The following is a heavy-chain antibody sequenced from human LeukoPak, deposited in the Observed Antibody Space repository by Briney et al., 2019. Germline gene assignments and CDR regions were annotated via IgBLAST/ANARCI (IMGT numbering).Heavy chain of an antibody. V-gene: IGHV4-39*07. J-gene: IGHJ5*02. CDR3: ARPDSSGWYDNVWFDP. CDR1: GGSISSSSYY. D-gene: IGHD6-19*01. CDR2: IYYSGST. Sequence: SETLSLTCTVSGGSISSSSYYWGWIRQPPGKGLEWIGSIYYSGSTYYNPSLKSRVTISVDTSKNQFSLKLSSVTAADTAVYYCARPDSSGWYDNVWFDPWGQGTLVTVSS.